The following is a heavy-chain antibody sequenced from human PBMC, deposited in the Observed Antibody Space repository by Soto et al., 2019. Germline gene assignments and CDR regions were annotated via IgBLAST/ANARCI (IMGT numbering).Heavy chain of an antibody. CDR1: GGSISSYY. CDR3: ARESRSWYGSIWDY. J-gene: IGHJ4*02. CDR2: IYFSGGT. Sequence: QVQLQESGPGLVKPSETLSLTCTVSGGSISSYYWSWIRQPPGKGLEWIGYIYFSGGTNYNPSLRGRVTISVDTSKNQSSLKLSSVTAADTAVYYCARESRSWYGSIWDYWGQGTLVTVSS. D-gene: IGHD6-13*01. V-gene: IGHV4-59*12.